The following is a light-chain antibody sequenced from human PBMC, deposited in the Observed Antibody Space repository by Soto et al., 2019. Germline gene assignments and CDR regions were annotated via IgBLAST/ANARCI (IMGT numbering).Light chain of an antibody. CDR1: QTIRRW. Sequence: DIEMTQSPSTLSASVGDRVTITCRASQTIRRWLAWYQQRPGKAPKVLIYDASTFESGVSARFSGSGSETEFTLTISSLQPEDSATYYCQHYNSDPWTFGQGTKVEIK. CDR3: QHYNSDPWT. J-gene: IGKJ1*01. V-gene: IGKV1-5*01. CDR2: DAS.